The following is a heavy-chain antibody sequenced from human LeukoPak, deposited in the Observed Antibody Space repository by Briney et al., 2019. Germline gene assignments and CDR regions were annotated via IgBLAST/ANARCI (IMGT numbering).Heavy chain of an antibody. CDR3: ARDHYDILTGYYSFDY. J-gene: IGHJ4*02. Sequence: GASVKVSCKASGGTFSSYAISWVRQAPGQGLEWMGGIIPIFGTANYAQKFQGRVTITTDESTSTAYMELRSLRSDDTAVYYCARDHYDILTGYYSFDYWGQGTLVTVSS. D-gene: IGHD3-9*01. CDR2: IIPIFGTA. CDR1: GGTFSSYA. V-gene: IGHV1-69*05.